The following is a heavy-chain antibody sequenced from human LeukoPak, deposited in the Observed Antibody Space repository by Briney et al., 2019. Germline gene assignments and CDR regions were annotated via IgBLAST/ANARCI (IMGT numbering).Heavy chain of an antibody. CDR1: GFAFSNYA. CDR2: LSGDGDSR. Sequence: GGSLRLSCAASGFAFSNYAMSWVRQAPGKGLEWVSSLSGDGDSRYYADSVMGRFTISRDNSKNTLYLQMNSLGAEDTAVYYCAKAVRSMVTGGGYFDSWGQGTLVTVSS. V-gene: IGHV3-23*01. CDR3: AKAVRSMVTGGGYFDS. D-gene: IGHD3-10*01. J-gene: IGHJ4*02.